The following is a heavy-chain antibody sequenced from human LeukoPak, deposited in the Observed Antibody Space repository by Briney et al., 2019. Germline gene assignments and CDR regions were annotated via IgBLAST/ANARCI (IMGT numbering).Heavy chain of an antibody. D-gene: IGHD2-2*01. V-gene: IGHV4-31*03. Sequence: PSQTLSLTCTVSSGPISNGGYDWSWIRQHPGKGLEWIWYIYYSWSTYYNPSLKSRVTISVDTSKNQFSLKLSSVTAADTAVYYCARVTRVKYAGYFDYWGQGTLVTVSS. CDR2: IYYSWST. CDR3: ARVTRVKYAGYFDY. J-gene: IGHJ4*02. CDR1: SGPISNGGYD.